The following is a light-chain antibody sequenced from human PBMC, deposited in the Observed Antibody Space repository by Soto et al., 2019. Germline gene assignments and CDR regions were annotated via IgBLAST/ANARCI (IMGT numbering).Light chain of an antibody. CDR1: HSLIKW. Sequence: DIQMTQAPTTLSASVLYRATITCMASHSLIKWVAWYQQKPGKAPKLLIYDASSLQSGVPSRFSGSGSGTDFTLTISSLQPEDFATYYCQQGYSTPRTFGQGTRLEIK. V-gene: IGKV1-5*03. J-gene: IGKJ5*01. CDR2: DAS. CDR3: QQGYSTPRT.